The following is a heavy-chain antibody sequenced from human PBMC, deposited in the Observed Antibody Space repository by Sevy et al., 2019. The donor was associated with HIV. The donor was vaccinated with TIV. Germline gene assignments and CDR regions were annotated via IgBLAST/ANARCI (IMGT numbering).Heavy chain of an antibody. Sequence: SETLSLTCNVSGDSISGYYWSWIRQPPGKGLEWIGYIYYTRSTNYNPSLKSRVTISKDTSKNQVSLKLSSVIVADTALYYCARGRPDYYYGMDVWGQGTTVTVSS. J-gene: IGHJ6*02. CDR3: ARGRPDYYYGMDV. V-gene: IGHV4-59*01. CDR1: GDSISGYY. CDR2: IYYTRST.